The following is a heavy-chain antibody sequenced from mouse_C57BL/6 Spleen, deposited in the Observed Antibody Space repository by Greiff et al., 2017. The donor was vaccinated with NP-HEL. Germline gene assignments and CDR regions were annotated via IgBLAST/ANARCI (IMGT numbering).Heavy chain of an antibody. CDR2: ISDGGSYT. CDR1: GFTFSSYA. CDR3: ARDQDAPFAY. D-gene: IGHD3-2*02. Sequence: EVQLVESGGGLVKPGGSLKLSCAASGFTFSSYAMSWVRQTPEKRLEWVATISDGGSYTYYPDNVKGRFTISRDNAKNNLYLQMSHLKSEDTAMYYCARDQDAPFAYWGQGTLVTVSA. V-gene: IGHV5-4*01. J-gene: IGHJ3*01.